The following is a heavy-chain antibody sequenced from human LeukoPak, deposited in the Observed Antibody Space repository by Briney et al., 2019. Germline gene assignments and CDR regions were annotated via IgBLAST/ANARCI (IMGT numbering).Heavy chain of an antibody. D-gene: IGHD4-17*01. V-gene: IGHV4-59*01. CDR2: IYRSGTT. J-gene: IGHJ6*02. CDR3: AREDPQTTVPEGMDV. CDR1: GGSISRYY. Sequence: SETLSLTRTVSGGSISRYYWSWIRQSPEKGLEWIGYIYRSGTTNYNPSLKSRLTISVDTSKNQFSMKLSSVTAADTAVYYCAREDPQTTVPEGMDVWGQGTTVIVSS.